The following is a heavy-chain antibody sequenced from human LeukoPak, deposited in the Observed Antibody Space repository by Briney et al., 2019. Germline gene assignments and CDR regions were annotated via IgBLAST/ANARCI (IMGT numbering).Heavy chain of an antibody. V-gene: IGHV4-59*01. D-gene: IGHD4-23*01. CDR2: IYYSGST. CDR3: ASSRVGPLDMTTVGLDWYFDL. CDR1: GGSISSYY. Sequence: SETLSLTCTVSGGSISSYYWSWIRQPPGKGLEWIGYIYYSGSTNYNPSLKSRVTISVDTSKNQFSLKLSSVTAADTAVYYCASSRVGPLDMTTVGLDWYFDLWGRGTLVTVSS. J-gene: IGHJ2*01.